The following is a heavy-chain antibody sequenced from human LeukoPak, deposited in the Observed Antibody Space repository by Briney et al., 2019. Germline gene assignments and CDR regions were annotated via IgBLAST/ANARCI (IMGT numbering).Heavy chain of an antibody. CDR1: GFTFSNYA. V-gene: IGHV3-23*01. J-gene: IGHJ4*02. CDR2: ISGSGGST. Sequence: GGSLRLSCAASGFTFSNYAMSWVRQAPGKGLEWVSAISGSGGSTYYADSVKGRFTISRDNSKTTLFLHMKGLRAEDTAVYYCAKDPDCTSGVCYTFFDYWGQGTLVTVSS. D-gene: IGHD2-8*01. CDR3: AKDPDCTSGVCYTFFDY.